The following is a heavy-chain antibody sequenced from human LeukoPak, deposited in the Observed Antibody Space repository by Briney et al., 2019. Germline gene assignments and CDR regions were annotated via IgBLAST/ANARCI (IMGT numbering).Heavy chain of an antibody. D-gene: IGHD6-19*01. CDR3: AKPISGGLAVSADWFDP. V-gene: IGHV3-23*01. CDR2: INASGGNT. J-gene: IGHJ5*02. Sequence: LSGGSLRLSCAASGFAFNFNAMTRDPQAQGMGLQGASTINASGGNTYYADSVRGRFTISRDNSKDTLYLQLNSLTAEDTAIYYCAKPISGGLAVSADWFDPWGQGTLVTVSS. CDR1: GFAFNFNA.